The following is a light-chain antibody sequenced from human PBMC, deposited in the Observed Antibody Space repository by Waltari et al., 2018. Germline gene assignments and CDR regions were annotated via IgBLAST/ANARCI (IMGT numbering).Light chain of an antibody. J-gene: IGKJ2*03. V-gene: IGKV3-20*01. CDR1: QSFTRSY. Sequence: EIVLTQAPGTLSLSPGERAPPSCRARQSFTRSYLAWYQQKPGQAPRLLIYGASNRAPGIPDRFSGSGSGTDYTLTISRVGPEDLAVYYCQQYGSSPPYSFGQGTKLEIK. CDR2: GAS. CDR3: QQYGSSPPYS.